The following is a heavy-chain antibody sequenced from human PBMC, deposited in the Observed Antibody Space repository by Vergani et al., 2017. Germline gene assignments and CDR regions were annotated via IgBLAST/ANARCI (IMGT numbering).Heavy chain of an antibody. CDR1: GGSISSGSYY. D-gene: IGHD2-2*02. CDR2: INHSGST. V-gene: IGHV4-39*07. CDR3: ARGADELLYDY. Sequence: QVQLQESGPGLVKPSQTLSLTCTVSGGSISSGSYYWSWIRQPPGKGLEWIGEINHSGSTNYNPSLKSRVTISVDTSKNQFSLKLSSVTAADTAVYYCARGADELLYDYWGQGTLVTVSS. J-gene: IGHJ4*02.